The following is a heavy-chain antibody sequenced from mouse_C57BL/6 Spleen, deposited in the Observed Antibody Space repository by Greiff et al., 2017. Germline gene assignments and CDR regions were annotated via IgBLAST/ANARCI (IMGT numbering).Heavy chain of an antibody. CDR2: ISDGGSYT. J-gene: IGHJ3*01. Sequence: EVKVVESGGGLVKPGGSLKLSCAASGFTFSSYAMSWVRQTPEKRLEWVATISDGGSYTYYPDNVKGRFTISRDNAKNNLYLQMSHLKSEDTAMYYCARYDYDGFAYWGQGTLVTVSA. CDR1: GFTFSSYA. D-gene: IGHD2-4*01. V-gene: IGHV5-4*03. CDR3: ARYDYDGFAY.